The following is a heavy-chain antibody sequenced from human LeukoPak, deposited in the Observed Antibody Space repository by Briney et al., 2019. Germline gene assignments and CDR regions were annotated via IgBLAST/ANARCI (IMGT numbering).Heavy chain of an antibody. CDR3: ARRTGNWIDY. CDR1: GYIFSSYV. J-gene: IGHJ4*02. CDR2: ITTNTGTP. Sequence: ASVKVPCKASGYIFSSYVITWVRQAPGQGLEWMGWITTNTGTPTYVQDFTGRFVFSLDSSVSTAYLQINSLKAEDTAVYYCARRTGNWIDYWGQGTLVTVSS. D-gene: IGHD1-1*01. V-gene: IGHV7-4-1*02.